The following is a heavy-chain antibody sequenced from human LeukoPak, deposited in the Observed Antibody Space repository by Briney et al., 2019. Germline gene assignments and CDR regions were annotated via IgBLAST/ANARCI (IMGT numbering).Heavy chain of an antibody. J-gene: IGHJ4*02. D-gene: IGHD3-10*01. CDR2: ISYDGSNK. CDR1: GFTVSSNY. Sequence: GGSLRLSCAASGFTVSSNYLSWVRQAPGKGLEWVAVISYDGSNKYYADSVKGRFTISRDNSKNTLYLQMNSLRAEDTAVYYCASAGTTGYYFDYWGQGTLVTVSS. V-gene: IGHV3-30-3*01. CDR3: ASAGTTGYYFDY.